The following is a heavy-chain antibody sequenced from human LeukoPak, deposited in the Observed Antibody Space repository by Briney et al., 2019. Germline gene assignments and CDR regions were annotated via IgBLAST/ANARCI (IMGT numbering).Heavy chain of an antibody. V-gene: IGHV1-2*02. CDR1: GYTFTCYY. Sequence: ASVKVSCKASGYTFTCYYMHWVRQAPGQGLEWMGWINPNSGGTNYAHKFQGRVTMTRATSISTAYMELSRLRSDDTAVYYCARDPPYCTNGVCYLFDPWGQGSLVTV. CDR3: ARDPPYCTNGVCYLFDP. J-gene: IGHJ5*02. D-gene: IGHD2-8*01. CDR2: INPNSGGT.